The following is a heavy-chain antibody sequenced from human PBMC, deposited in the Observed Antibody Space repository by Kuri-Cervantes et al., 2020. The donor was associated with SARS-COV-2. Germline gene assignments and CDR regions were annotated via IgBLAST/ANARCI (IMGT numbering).Heavy chain of an antibody. J-gene: IGHJ6*03. V-gene: IGHV1-69*13. CDR3: ARGGGPSLRYYYYYMDV. CDR1: GGTFSSYA. Sequence: SVKVSCKASGGTFSSYAVSWVRQAPGQGLEWMGGIIPILGTPNYAQKFQGRVTITADESTSTAYMELSSLRSEDTAMYYCARGGGPSLRYYYYYMDVWGKGTTVTVSS. CDR2: IIPILGTP. D-gene: IGHD2-15*01.